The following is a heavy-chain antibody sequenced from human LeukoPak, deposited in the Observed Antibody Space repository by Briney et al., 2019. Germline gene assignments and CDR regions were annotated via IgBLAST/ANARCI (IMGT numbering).Heavy chain of an antibody. Sequence: KPSETLSLTCAVYGGSFSGYYWSWIRQPPGKGLEWIGEINHSGSTNYNPSLKSRVTISVDTSKNQFSLKLCSVTAADTAVYYCARGPRGIYHYWGQGTLVTVSS. V-gene: IGHV4-34*01. CDR1: GGSFSGYY. D-gene: IGHD6-13*01. CDR3: ARGPRGIYHY. CDR2: INHSGST. J-gene: IGHJ4*02.